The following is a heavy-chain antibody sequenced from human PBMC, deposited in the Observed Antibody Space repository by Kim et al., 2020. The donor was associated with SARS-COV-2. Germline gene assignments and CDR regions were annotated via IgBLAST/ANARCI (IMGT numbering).Heavy chain of an antibody. J-gene: IGHJ4*02. V-gene: IGHV3-48*02. CDR2: ISGRGSPI. Sequence: GGSLRLSCAVSGFSINDHSMNWVRQAPGKGLEWVSHISGRGSPIYYADSVKGRFTISRDNAKNSLYLQMNSLRDEDTAMYYCAREHSGIDLDQWGQGTLVTV. CDR1: GFSINDHS. D-gene: IGHD1-26*01. CDR3: AREHSGIDLDQ.